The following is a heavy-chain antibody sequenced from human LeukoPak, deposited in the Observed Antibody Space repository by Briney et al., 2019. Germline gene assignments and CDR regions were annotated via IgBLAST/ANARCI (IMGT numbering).Heavy chain of an antibody. V-gene: IGHV4-30-4*01. CDR3: ARAYYHDSRWFDP. CDR2: IYSSGST. J-gene: IGHJ5*02. D-gene: IGHD3-22*01. CDR1: GGSISSGDYY. Sequence: PSETLSLTCTVSGGSISSGDYYWSWIRQPPGKGLEWIGYIYSSGSTYYNPSLKSRVTISIDTSRNQFSLKLSSVTAADTAVYFCARAYYHDSRWFDPWGQGTLVTVSS.